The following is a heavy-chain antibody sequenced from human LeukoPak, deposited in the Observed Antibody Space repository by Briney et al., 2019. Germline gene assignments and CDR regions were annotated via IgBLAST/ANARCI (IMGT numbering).Heavy chain of an antibody. CDR1: GFTFSSYA. CDR3: AKDLQIHAYSFDY. CDR2: ISGSGGST. J-gene: IGHJ4*02. D-gene: IGHD3-16*01. V-gene: IGHV3-23*01. Sequence: GGSLRLSCAASGFTFSSYAMSWVRQAPGKGLEWVSAISGSGGSTYYADSVKGRFTISRDNSKNTLYLQMNSLRPEHRAVYYCAKDLQIHAYSFDYWGQGTLLTVSS.